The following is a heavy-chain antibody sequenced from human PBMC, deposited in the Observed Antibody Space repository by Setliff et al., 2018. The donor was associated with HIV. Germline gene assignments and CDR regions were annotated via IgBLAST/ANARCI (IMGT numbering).Heavy chain of an antibody. V-gene: IGHV4-38-2*01. Sequence: SETLSLTCAVSGYSISSGYYWGWIRQPPGKGLEWIGTIYHSGSTYYNPSLKSRVTISVDTSKNQFSLRLSPVTAADSAVYYCARRRETIVVVIGIPNWYFDLRGRGTLVTVSS. CDR1: GYSISSGYY. CDR2: IYHSGST. D-gene: IGHD2-21*01. J-gene: IGHJ2*01. CDR3: ARRRETIVVVIGIPNWYFDL.